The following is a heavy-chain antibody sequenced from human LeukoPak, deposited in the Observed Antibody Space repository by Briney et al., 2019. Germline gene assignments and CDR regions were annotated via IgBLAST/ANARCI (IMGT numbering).Heavy chain of an antibody. D-gene: IGHD4-17*01. CDR2: INSEGSST. J-gene: IGHJ2*01. CDR1: GFTFSRYW. Sequence: GGSLRLSCAASGFTFSRYWMHWVRQAPGKGLVWVSRINSEGSSTSYADSVKGRFTISRDNAKNTLYLQMNSLRAEDMALYYCAKGYGDYALEFQYFDLWGRGTLVTVSS. V-gene: IGHV3-74*01. CDR3: AKGYGDYALEFQYFDL.